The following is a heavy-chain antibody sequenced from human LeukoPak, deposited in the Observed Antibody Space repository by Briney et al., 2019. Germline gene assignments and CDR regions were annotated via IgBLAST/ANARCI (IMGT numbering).Heavy chain of an antibody. D-gene: IGHD1-26*01. CDR2: IYYSGRT. CDR1: GGSSTDYF. V-gene: IGHV4-39*07. Sequence: SETLSLTCTVSGGSSTDYFWGWIRQPPGKGLERIGSIYYSGRTFYNPSLKNRVSISLDTSKGQFSLNLDSVTAADTAVYFCTRDRAHGTQDYWGQGTLVTVS. J-gene: IGHJ4*02. CDR3: TRDRAHGTQDY.